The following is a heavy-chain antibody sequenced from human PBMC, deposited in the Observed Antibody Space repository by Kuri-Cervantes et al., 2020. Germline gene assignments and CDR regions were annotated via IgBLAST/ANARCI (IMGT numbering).Heavy chain of an antibody. J-gene: IGHJ3*02. CDR3: ARETGDQAFDI. D-gene: IGHD2-21*01. Sequence: GGSLRLSCVGSGFTFSPYSLNWVRQAPGKGLEWVSCISPRSDYISYVDSVKGRFTISRDNAKSSLFPQMNSLRAEDTAIYYCARETGDQAFDIWGQGTMVTVSS. V-gene: IGHV3-21*01. CDR2: ISPRSDYI. CDR1: GFTFSPYS.